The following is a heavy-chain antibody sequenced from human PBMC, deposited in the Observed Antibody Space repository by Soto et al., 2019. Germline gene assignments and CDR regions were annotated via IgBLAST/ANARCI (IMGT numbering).Heavy chain of an antibody. J-gene: IGHJ5*02. CDR1: GFTFSSFA. Sequence: GGSLRLSCAASGFTFSSFALHWVRQAPGEGLEWVALISHDGRIENYADSVKGRFIISRDNSKNTVYTQMDSLRLEDTGVYYCARDGLPDDFRSGGYWFDPWGQGT. V-gene: IGHV3-30-3*01. CDR2: ISHDGRIE. CDR3: ARDGLPDDFRSGGYWFDP. D-gene: IGHD3-3*01.